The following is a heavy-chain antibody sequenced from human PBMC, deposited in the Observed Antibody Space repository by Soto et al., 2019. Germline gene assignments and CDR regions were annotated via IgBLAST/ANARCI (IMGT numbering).Heavy chain of an antibody. D-gene: IGHD2-15*01. Sequence: EVQLLESGGGLVQPGGSLRLSCAASGFTFTAYAMSWVRQAPGKGLEWISIISGRADDTNYADSVKGRFTISRANSKNTVYLQLNSLRAEATAVYYCAKGSCSGGSCFRFDYWGQGTLVTVSS. V-gene: IGHV3-23*01. CDR2: ISGRADDT. CDR1: GFTFTAYA. J-gene: IGHJ4*02. CDR3: AKGSCSGGSCFRFDY.